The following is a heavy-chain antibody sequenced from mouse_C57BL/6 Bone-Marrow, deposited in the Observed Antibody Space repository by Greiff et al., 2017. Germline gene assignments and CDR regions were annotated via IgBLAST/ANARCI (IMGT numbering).Heavy chain of an antibody. D-gene: IGHD2-4*01. Sequence: EVQRVESEGGLVQPGSSMKLSCTASGFTFSDYYMAWVRQVPEKGLEWVANINYDGSSTYYLDSLKSRFIISRDNAKNILYLQMSSLKSEDTATYYCARSDYAYGDYGGQGTTLTVSS. CDR2: INYDGSST. V-gene: IGHV5-16*01. J-gene: IGHJ2*01. CDR3: ARSDYAYGDY. CDR1: GFTFSDYY.